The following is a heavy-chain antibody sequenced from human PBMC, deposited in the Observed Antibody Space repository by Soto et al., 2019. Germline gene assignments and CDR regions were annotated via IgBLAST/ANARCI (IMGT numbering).Heavy chain of an antibody. D-gene: IGHD3-22*01. J-gene: IGHJ3*02. CDR1: GYSFTSYW. Sequence: PGESLKISCKGSGYSFTSYWIGWVRQMPGKGLEWMGIIYPGDSDTRYSTSFQGQVTISADKSISTADLQWSSLKASDTAMYYCARLPTYYYDSSGHVGAFDIWGQGTMVTVSS. V-gene: IGHV5-51*01. CDR3: ARLPTYYYDSSGHVGAFDI. CDR2: IYPGDSDT.